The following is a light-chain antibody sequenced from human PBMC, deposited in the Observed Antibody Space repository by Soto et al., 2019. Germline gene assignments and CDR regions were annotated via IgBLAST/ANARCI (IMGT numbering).Light chain of an antibody. CDR2: KAS. J-gene: IGKJ1*01. V-gene: IGKV1-5*03. CDR3: QQHNSYPRT. CDR1: ESISSW. Sequence: DIQMTQSPSTLSASVGDRVILTCRASESISSWLAWYQQKPGKAPKLLIYKASSLESGVPSRFSGSGSGTEFTLTISSLQPDDFATYYCQQHNSYPRTFGQGTKVEIK.